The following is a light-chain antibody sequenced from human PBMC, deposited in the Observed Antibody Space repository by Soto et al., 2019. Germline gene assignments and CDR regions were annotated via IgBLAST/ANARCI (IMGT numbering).Light chain of an antibody. CDR3: SSYTTSSTLV. CDR2: DVS. V-gene: IGLV2-14*03. Sequence: QSALTQPASVSGSPGQSLTISCTGTSSDVGGYNYVSWYQQHPGKAPKLMIYDVSNRPSGVSNRFSGSKSGNTASLTISRLQAEDEADYYCSSYTTSSTLVFGTGTKVTVL. J-gene: IGLJ1*01. CDR1: SSDVGGYNY.